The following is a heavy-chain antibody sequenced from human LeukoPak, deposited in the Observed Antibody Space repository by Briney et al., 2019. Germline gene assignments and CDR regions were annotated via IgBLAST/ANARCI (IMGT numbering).Heavy chain of an antibody. D-gene: IGHD3-10*02. CDR3: ARLKIMFRDGFDS. CDR1: SGSLRNSGYY. J-gene: IGHJ4*02. Sequence: AETLSLTCTVSSGSLRNSGYYWGWIREPPGKGLEWIGSVYYCGGIYYAPSLNGRVTISVNTSKDQFSLKVGSVTASHTALYFCARLKIMFRDGFDSWAPGTLLTVSS. V-gene: IGHV4-39*01. CDR2: VYYCGGI.